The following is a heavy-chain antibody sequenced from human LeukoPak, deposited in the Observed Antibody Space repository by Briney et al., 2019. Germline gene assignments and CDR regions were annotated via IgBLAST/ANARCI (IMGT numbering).Heavy chain of an antibody. D-gene: IGHD2-21*02. CDR3: ARGPVTWADY. V-gene: IGHV3-48*04. CDR2: ISSRSNTR. CDR1: GFSFSTYS. J-gene: IGHJ4*02. Sequence: PGGSLRLSCAASGFSFSTYSMHWVRQAPGKGPEWISYISSRSNTRDYADSVEGRFTISRDNAKNSLYLQMNSLRVEDTAVYYCARGPVTWADYWGQGTLVTVSS.